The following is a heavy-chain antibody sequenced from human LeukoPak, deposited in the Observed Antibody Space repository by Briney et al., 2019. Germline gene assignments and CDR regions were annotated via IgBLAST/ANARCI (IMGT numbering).Heavy chain of an antibody. J-gene: IGHJ4*02. CDR1: GYTFTSYG. V-gene: IGHV1-18*01. CDR2: INAYNGNT. CDR3: ARHIMITFGGVIAGYYFDY. D-gene: IGHD3-16*02. Sequence: ASVKVSCKASGYTFTSYGISWVRQAPGQGLEWMGWINAYNGNTNYAQKLQGRVTMTTDTSTSTAYMELRSLRSDDTAVYYCARHIMITFGGVIAGYYFDYWGQGTLVTVSS.